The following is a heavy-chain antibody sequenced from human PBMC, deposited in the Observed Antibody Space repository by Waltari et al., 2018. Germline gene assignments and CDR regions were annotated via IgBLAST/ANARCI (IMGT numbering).Heavy chain of an antibody. CDR2: VFYNGLA. D-gene: IGHD6-19*01. J-gene: IGHJ2*01. Sequence: HVQLQESGPGLVKPSETLSLTCTVSPDSINTYWTWIRQPPGKGLEWIGSVFYNGLANYTPSLKSRGTVSVDPSRTRFSLRLSSLTAADSAVYFCARGTYRSGWWARGFYFDRWGRGALVTVSS. V-gene: IGHV4-59*01. CDR3: ARGTYRSGWWARGFYFDR. CDR1: PDSINTY.